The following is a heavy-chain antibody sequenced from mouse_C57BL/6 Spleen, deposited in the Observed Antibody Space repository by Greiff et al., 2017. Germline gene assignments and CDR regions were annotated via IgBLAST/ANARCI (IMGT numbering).Heavy chain of an antibody. V-gene: IGHV1-69*01. CDR3: ARNYYCDD. J-gene: IGHJ2*01. Sequence: VQLQQSGAELVMPGASVKLSCKASGYTFTSYWMHWVKPRPGQGLEWIGEIDPSDSYTNYNQKFKGKSTLTVNKSSSTAYMQLSSLTSEDSAVYYCARNYYCDDWGQGTTLTVSS. CDR2: IDPSDSYT. CDR1: GYTFTSYW.